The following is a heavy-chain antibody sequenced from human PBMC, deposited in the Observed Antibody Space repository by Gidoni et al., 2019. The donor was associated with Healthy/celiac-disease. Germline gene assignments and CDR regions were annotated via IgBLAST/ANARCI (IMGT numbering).Heavy chain of an antibody. CDR2: ISYDGSNK. D-gene: IGHD6-13*01. CDR3: AKMQQLVPLYTFSDY. V-gene: IGHV3-30*18. CDR1: GFTFSSYG. Sequence: QVQLVESGGGVVQPGRSLRLSCAASGFTFSSYGMHWVRQAPGKGLEWVAVISYDGSNKYYADSVKGRFTISRDNSKNTLYLQMNSLRAEDTAVYYCAKMQQLVPLYTFSDYWGQGTLVSVSS. J-gene: IGHJ4*02.